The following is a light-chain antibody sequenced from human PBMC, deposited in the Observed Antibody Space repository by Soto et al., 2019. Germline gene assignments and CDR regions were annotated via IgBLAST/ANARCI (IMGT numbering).Light chain of an antibody. Sequence: IVLTQSPATLSVSPGERATLSCRASQSVSSNLAWHQQRPGQAPRLLIYGASSRATGIPDRFSGSGSGADFTLTISRLEPEDFAVYYCQQYGSSRTFGQGTKVDIK. CDR3: QQYGSSRT. CDR1: QSVSSN. J-gene: IGKJ1*01. V-gene: IGKV3-20*01. CDR2: GAS.